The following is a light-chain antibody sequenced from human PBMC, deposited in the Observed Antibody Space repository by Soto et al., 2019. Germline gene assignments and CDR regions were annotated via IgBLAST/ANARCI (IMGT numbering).Light chain of an antibody. J-gene: IGLJ2*01. CDR2: DVS. CDR1: SSDVGGYNY. Sequence: QSALTQPRSVSGSPGQSVTISCTGTSSDVGGYNYVSWYQQYPDKVPKVMIYDVSQRPSGVPDRFSGSKSANTASLTISGLQPEDEADYYCCSYAGSNTLIFGGGTKVTVL. V-gene: IGLV2-11*01. CDR3: CSYAGSNTLI.